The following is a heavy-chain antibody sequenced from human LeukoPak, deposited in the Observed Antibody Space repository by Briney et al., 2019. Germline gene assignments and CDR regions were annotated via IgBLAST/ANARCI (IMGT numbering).Heavy chain of an antibody. J-gene: IGHJ4*02. CDR3: VKRDYSLAHFDF. CDR2: IGTSGSKT. Sequence: GGSLRLSCVASGFTFSSHAMGWVRQAPGKGLEWLSTIGTSGSKTYYADSVRGRFTISRDNSKNTLYLQMNSLRAEDTAIYYCVKRDYSLAHFDFWGQGTLDTVSS. D-gene: IGHD4-11*01. V-gene: IGHV3-23*01. CDR1: GFTFSSHA.